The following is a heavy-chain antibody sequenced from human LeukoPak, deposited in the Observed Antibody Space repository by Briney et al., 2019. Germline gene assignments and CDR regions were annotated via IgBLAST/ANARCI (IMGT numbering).Heavy chain of an antibody. J-gene: IGHJ4*02. D-gene: IGHD2-21*02. CDR2: IKVDGSEK. CDR1: GFTFSNYW. V-gene: IGHV3-7*03. CDR3: ARLTPVFCGGDCFTLDY. Sequence: GGSLRLSCAASGFTFSNYWMSWVRQAPGKGLEWVANIKVDGSEKYYLDSVKGRFTISRDNAKNSVYLQMNSLRTEDTAVYYCARLTPVFCGGDCFTLDYWGQGTLVTVSS.